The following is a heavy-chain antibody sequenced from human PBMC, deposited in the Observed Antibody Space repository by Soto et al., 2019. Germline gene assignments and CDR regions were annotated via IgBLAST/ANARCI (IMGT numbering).Heavy chain of an antibody. J-gene: IGHJ3*02. CDR2: FDPEDGET. CDR1: GYTLTELS. CDR3: ATVGSNTYYYDSSGYSNAFDI. Sequence: GAPVKVSCKVSGYTLTELSMHWVRQAPGKGLEWMGGFDPEDGETIYAQKFQGRVTMTEDTSTDTAYMELSSLRSEDTAVYYCATVGSNTYYYDSSGYSNAFDIWGQGTMVTVSS. D-gene: IGHD3-22*01. V-gene: IGHV1-24*01.